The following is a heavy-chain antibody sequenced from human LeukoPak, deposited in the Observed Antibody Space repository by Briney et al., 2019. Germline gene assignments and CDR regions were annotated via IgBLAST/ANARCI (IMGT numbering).Heavy chain of an antibody. CDR1: GYTFTSNY. V-gene: IGHV1-46*01. J-gene: IGHJ4*02. CDR2: INPSAGTT. Sequence: ASVKVSCKASGYTFTSNYIHWVRRAPGQGLQWMGIINPSAGTTTYAQRFQGRVTMTRDTSTSTVYMGLSSLRSEDTAVYYCARESDWGWSNWGQGTLVTVSS. CDR3: ARESDWGWSN. D-gene: IGHD7-27*01.